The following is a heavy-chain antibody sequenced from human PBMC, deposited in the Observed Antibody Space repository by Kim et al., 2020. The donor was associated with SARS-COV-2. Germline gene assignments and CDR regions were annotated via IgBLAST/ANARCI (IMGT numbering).Heavy chain of an antibody. J-gene: IGHJ6*02. CDR1: GGSISSGGYY. Sequence: SETLSLTCTVSGGSISSGGYYWSWIRQHPGKGLEWIGYIYYSGSTYHNPSLKSRVTISVDTSKNQFSLKLTSVTAADTAVYYCAREVSSADYGMDVWGQGTTVTVSS. V-gene: IGHV4-31*03. CDR2: IYYSGST. D-gene: IGHD6-25*01. CDR3: AREVSSADYGMDV.